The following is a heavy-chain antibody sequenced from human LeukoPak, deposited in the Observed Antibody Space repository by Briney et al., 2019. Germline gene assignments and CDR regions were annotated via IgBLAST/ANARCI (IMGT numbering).Heavy chain of an antibody. CDR2: IYHSGST. D-gene: IGHD3-10*01. CDR1: GGSISSGSYS. CDR3: ARGVYGSGSLVGMDV. J-gene: IGHJ6*02. V-gene: IGHV4-30-2*01. Sequence: SQTLSLTCAGSGGSISSGSYSWSWIRQPPGKGLEWIGYIYHSGSTYYNPSLKSRVTISVDRSKNQFSLKLSSVTAADTAVYYCARGVYGSGSLVGMDVWGQGTTITVSS.